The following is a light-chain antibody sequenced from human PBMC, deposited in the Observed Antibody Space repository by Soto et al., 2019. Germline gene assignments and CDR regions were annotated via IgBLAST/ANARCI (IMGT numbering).Light chain of an antibody. CDR2: DDN. J-gene: IGLJ1*01. CDR3: GSWDGCLTAYV. Sequence: QSVLTQPHSVSAAPGQKATISCYGSSSNIGGNSVSWYQQLPGTAPKLLIYDDNKRPSGIPDRFSGSKSGTSATLGITGFQNGDEADYYSGSWDGCLTAYVFGKGTKVTV. CDR1: SSNIGGNS. V-gene: IGLV1-51*01.